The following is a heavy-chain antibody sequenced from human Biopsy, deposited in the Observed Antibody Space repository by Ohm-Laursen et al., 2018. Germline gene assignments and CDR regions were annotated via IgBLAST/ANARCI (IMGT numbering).Heavy chain of an antibody. D-gene: IGHD1-26*01. CDR2: MNPNSGKT. Sequence: SSVKVSCKASGYTFISYDIDWVRQATGQGLEWMGWMNPNSGKTGYAQKLQVRVTMTTNTYVNTAYMELSSLTFEDTAVYYCAIEGGTYSKPFDYWGQGSQVIVSS. CDR1: GYTFISYD. CDR3: AIEGGTYSKPFDY. V-gene: IGHV1-8*01. J-gene: IGHJ4*02.